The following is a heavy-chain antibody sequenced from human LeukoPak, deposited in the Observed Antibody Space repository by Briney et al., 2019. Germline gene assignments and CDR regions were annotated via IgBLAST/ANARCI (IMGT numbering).Heavy chain of an antibody. D-gene: IGHD1-26*01. CDR1: GLSVSTNW. Sequence: GGSLRLSCAASGLSVSTNWMHWVRQAPGKGLVWVSRINSDGSNTNYADSVRGRFTISRDNAKNTVYLQMNSLRAEDTAVYYCARGSGNYGDFDYWGQGTLVTVSS. V-gene: IGHV3-74*01. J-gene: IGHJ4*02. CDR2: INSDGSNT. CDR3: ARGSGNYGDFDY.